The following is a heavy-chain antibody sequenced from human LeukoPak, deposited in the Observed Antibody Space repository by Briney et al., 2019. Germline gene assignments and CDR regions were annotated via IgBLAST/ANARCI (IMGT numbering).Heavy chain of an antibody. CDR1: GGSISSYY. D-gene: IGHD3-10*01. CDR3: ARDALVGGSGTRAFDI. CDR2: IYYSGST. Sequence: SSETLSLTCTVSGGSISSYYWSWIRQPPGKGLEWIGYIYYSGSTNYNPSLKSRVTISVDTSKNQFSLKLSSVTAADTAVYYCARDALVGGSGTRAFDIWGQGTMVTVSS. V-gene: IGHV4-59*01. J-gene: IGHJ3*02.